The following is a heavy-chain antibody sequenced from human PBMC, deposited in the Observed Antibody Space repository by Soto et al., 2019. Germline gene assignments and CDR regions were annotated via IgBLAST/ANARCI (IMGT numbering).Heavy chain of an antibody. D-gene: IGHD3-3*01. Sequence: GGSLRLSCAASGFTFSSYWMSWVRQAPGKGLEWVANIKQDGSEKYYVDSVKGRFTISRDNAKNSLYLQMNSLRAEDTALYYCAKGGYDFWSANWFDPWGQGTLVTVSS. CDR2: IKQDGSEK. CDR1: GFTFSSYW. J-gene: IGHJ5*02. CDR3: AKGGYDFWSANWFDP. V-gene: IGHV3-7*05.